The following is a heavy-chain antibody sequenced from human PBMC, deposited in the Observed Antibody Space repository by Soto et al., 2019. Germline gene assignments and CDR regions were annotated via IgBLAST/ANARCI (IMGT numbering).Heavy chain of an antibody. Sequence: SETLSLTCTVSGGSISSYYWSWIRQPPGKGLEWIGYIYYSGSTNYNPSLKSRVTISVDTSKNQFSLKLSSVTAADTAVYYCARGYSSGWYESPEFDYWGQGTLVTVSS. CDR2: IYYSGST. D-gene: IGHD6-19*01. CDR3: ARGYSSGWYESPEFDY. V-gene: IGHV4-59*01. J-gene: IGHJ4*02. CDR1: GGSISSYY.